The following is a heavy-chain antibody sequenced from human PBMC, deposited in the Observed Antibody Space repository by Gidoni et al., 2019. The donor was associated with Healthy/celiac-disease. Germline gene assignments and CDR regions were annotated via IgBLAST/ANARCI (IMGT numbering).Heavy chain of an antibody. V-gene: IGHV3-23*01. CDR2: ISGSGSSK. CDR1: GFTFSSFA. J-gene: IGHJ4*02. CDR3: AKGTISSGWPFDY. D-gene: IGHD6-19*01. Sequence: EVQLLESGGGLVQPGGSLRLSCAASGFTFSSFAMSWVRQAQGKGLGWVSAISGSGSSKYYADSGKGRFTSSRDNSKNTLYLQMNSLRAEDTAVYYCAKGTISSGWPFDYWGQGTLVTVSS.